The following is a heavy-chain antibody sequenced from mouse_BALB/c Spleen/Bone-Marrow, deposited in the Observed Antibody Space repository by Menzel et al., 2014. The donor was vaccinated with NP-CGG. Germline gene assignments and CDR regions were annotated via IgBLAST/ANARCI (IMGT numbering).Heavy chain of an antibody. V-gene: IGHV2-6-7*01. Sequence: VKVVESGPGLVAPSQSLSITCTVSGFSLTGYGVSWVRQPPGKGLEWLGMIWGDGSTDYNSALKSRLSINKDNSKSQVVLKMNSLQTDDTARYYCARDSFLITRALDYWGQGTSVTVSS. J-gene: IGHJ4*01. CDR1: GFSLTGYG. D-gene: IGHD2-4*01. CDR3: ARDSFLITRALDY. CDR2: IWGDGST.